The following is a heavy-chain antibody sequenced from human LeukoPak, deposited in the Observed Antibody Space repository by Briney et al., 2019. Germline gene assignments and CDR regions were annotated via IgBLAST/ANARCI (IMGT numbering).Heavy chain of an antibody. D-gene: IGHD4-11*01. Sequence: PRGSLRLSCVASGFTFSSYHMNWVRQAPGKGLEWVSYISSSSDLTYYADSVKGRFAISRDNARNSLYLQMNSLRAEDTAVYYCARVWLDYSNTDYWGQGALVTVSS. CDR1: GFTFSSYH. J-gene: IGHJ4*02. CDR2: ISSSSDLT. V-gene: IGHV3-48*01. CDR3: ARVWLDYSNTDY.